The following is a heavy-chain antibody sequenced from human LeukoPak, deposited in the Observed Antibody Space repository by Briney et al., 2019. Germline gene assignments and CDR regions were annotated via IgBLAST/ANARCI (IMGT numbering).Heavy chain of an antibody. CDR3: AKSGLNRFDY. V-gene: IGHV3-48*03. CDR1: GFTFSNYE. D-gene: IGHD2-15*01. Sequence: GGSLRLSCAASGFTFSNYEMNWVRQAPGKGLEWLSYISGNGNTIYYADSVKGRFTISRDNAKNSLYLQMNSLRAEDTAVYYCAKSGLNRFDYWGQGTLVTVSS. J-gene: IGHJ4*02. CDR2: ISGNGNTI.